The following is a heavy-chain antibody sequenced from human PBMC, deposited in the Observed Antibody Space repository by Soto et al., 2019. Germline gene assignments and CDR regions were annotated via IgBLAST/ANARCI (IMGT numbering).Heavy chain of an antibody. J-gene: IGHJ4*02. CDR1: GGPIRSSSHY. D-gene: IGHD1-1*01. CDR2: IDESGDS. V-gene: IGHV4-39*02. CDR3: AREGGYVDY. Sequence: KTSETLSLTCTVSGGPIRSSSHYWVWIRQSPGTGLEWIGSIDESGDSYYNPSLKSRVTILVDTSKNQFSLKLMSVTGADSAIYYCAREGGYVDYWGQGTLVTVSS.